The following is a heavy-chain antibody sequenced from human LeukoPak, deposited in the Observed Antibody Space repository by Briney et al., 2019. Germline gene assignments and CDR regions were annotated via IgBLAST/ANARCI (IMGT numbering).Heavy chain of an antibody. CDR1: GFTFDDYA. J-gene: IGHJ4*02. Sequence: GGSLRLSCAASGFTFDDYAMHWVRQAPGKGLEWVSGISWNSGSIGYADSVKGRFTISRDNAKNSLYLQMNSLRAEDTALYYCAKGTTARENLGFDYWGQGTLVTVSS. D-gene: IGHD4-17*01. V-gene: IGHV3-9*01. CDR3: AKGTTARENLGFDY. CDR2: ISWNSGSI.